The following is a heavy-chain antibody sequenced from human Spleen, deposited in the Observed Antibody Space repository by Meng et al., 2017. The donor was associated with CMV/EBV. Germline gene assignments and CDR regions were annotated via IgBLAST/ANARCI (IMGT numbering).Heavy chain of an antibody. Sequence: ASVKVSCKASGYTLINYYLHWVRQAPGQGLEWMGWINPMSGDTKYAQKFQGRVTMTRDTSISTASMDLRRLRSDDTAVYYCARLYVTCSGPRCQGDEYYYYGMDVWGHGTTVTVSS. J-gene: IGHJ6*02. V-gene: IGHV1-2*02. D-gene: IGHD2-15*01. CDR2: INPMSGDT. CDR1: GYTLINYY. CDR3: ARLYVTCSGPRCQGDEYYYYGMDV.